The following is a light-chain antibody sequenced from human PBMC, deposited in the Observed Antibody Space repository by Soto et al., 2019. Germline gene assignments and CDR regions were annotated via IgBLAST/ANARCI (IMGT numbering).Light chain of an antibody. CDR1: QGISSY. V-gene: IGKV1-9*01. J-gene: IGKJ3*01. CDR2: AAS. Sequence: DIQLTQSPSFLSASVGDRVTITCRASQGISSYLAWYQQKPGKAPKLLIYAASTLQSGVPSRFSGSRSGTEVTLTISSLQPEDFATYYCKQLNSYPLAFGPVTKVDIK. CDR3: KQLNSYPLA.